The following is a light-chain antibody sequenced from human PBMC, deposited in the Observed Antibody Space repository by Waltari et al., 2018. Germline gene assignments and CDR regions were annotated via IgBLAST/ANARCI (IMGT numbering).Light chain of an antibody. CDR3: QVWDSSRDHYV. J-gene: IGLJ1*01. V-gene: IGLV3-21*03. CDR1: DIGSIS. Sequence: SYVLTQPPSVSVAPGKPARITCGGNDIGSISVNWYKQKPGQAPVLVLYDDNDRPSGSPERFSGSNSGNTATLTIARVEVGDEADYFCQVWDSSRDHYVFGPGTKVTVL. CDR2: DDN.